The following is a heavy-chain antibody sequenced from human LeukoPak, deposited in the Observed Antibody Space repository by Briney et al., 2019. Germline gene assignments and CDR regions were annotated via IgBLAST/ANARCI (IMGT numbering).Heavy chain of an antibody. J-gene: IGHJ4*02. V-gene: IGHV4-39*01. Sequence: PPETLSLTCTVSGGSISSIRYYWGSIRQPPRKGLEWIACISYSGNTNYTPSLTSRVTTPADTSKNRFSLKPSSVTAADTAVYYCARLTYGGSVDDYWGQGTLVTVSS. CDR3: ARLTYGGSVDDY. D-gene: IGHD2-8*01. CDR2: ISYSGNT. CDR1: GGSISSIRYY.